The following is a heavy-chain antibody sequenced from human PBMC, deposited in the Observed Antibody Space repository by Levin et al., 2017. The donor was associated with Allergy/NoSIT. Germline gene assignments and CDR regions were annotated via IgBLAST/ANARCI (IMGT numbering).Heavy chain of an antibody. D-gene: IGHD4-17*01. J-gene: IGHJ2*01. V-gene: IGHV4-59*01. CDR3: ARGHDYGDVTHWYFDR. Sequence: NYRCGRTHQPPGKGLEWIGYIYYSGSTNYNPSLKSRVTISVDTSKNQFSLKLSSVTAADTAVYYCARGHDYGDVTHWYFDRWGRGTLVTVSS. CDR2: IYYSGST. CDR1: NYR.